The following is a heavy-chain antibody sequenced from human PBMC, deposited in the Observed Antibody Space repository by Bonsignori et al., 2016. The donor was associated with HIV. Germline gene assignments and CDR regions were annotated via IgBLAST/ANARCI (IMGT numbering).Heavy chain of an antibody. J-gene: IGHJ4*02. V-gene: IGHV3-15*01. CDR2: IRSKTDGGTT. Sequence: WIRQPPGKGLEWVGRIRSKTDGGTTDYAAPVKGRFTISRDDSKTTVYLQMNSLKTEDTAVYFCTWEVGATTRTFDYWGQGTLVTVSS. CDR3: TWEVGATTRTFDY. D-gene: IGHD1-26*01.